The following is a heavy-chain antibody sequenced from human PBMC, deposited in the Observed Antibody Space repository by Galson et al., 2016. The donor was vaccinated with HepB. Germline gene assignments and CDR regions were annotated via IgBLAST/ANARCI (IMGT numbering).Heavy chain of an antibody. CDR3: ASGPSDRSGYVY. D-gene: IGHD3-3*01. CDR2: IYSGGST. V-gene: IGHV3-66*01. CDR1: GFTVSNNY. Sequence: SLRLSCAASGFTVSNNYMRWVRQAPGKGLEWVSLIYSGGSTYYADSVKGRFTISRDNSKNTLYLQMNSLRDEDTAVYYCASGPSDRSGYVYWGQGTPVTVSS. J-gene: IGHJ4*02.